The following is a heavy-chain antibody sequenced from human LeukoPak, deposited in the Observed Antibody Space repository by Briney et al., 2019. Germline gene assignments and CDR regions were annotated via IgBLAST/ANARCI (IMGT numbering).Heavy chain of an antibody. Sequence: GGSLRLSCAASGFTVTSNYMSWVRQAPGKGLEWVSLIYSGGDTFYADSVKGRFTISIDTSMNTLYLQMNCLTAEDTAVYYCARVVLGGEGGLVTVSS. CDR1: GFTVTSNY. J-gene: IGHJ1*01. CDR2: IYSGGDT. CDR3: ARVVL. V-gene: IGHV3-66*01. D-gene: IGHD5/OR15-5a*01.